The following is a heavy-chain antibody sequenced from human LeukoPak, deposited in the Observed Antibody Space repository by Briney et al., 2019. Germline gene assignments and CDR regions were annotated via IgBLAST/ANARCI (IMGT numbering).Heavy chain of an antibody. V-gene: IGHV3-30*18. D-gene: IGHD3-22*01. CDR2: ISYDGSNK. CDR3: AKEYYYDSSGYYYYYYYMDV. CDR1: GFSFSSYN. J-gene: IGHJ6*03. Sequence: GGSLRLSCAASGFSFSSYNMNWVRQAPGKGLEWVAVISYDGSNKYYADSVKGRFTISRDNSKNTLYLQMNSLRAEDTAVYYCAKEYYYDSSGYYYYYYYMDVWGKGTTVTVSS.